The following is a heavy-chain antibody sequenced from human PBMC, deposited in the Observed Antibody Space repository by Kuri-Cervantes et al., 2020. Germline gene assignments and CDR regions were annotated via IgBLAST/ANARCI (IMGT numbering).Heavy chain of an antibody. Sequence: GGSLRLSCAASGFTFSSYAMHWVRQAPGKGLEWVAVISYDGSNKYYADSVKGRFTISRDNSKNTLYLQMNSLRAEDTAVYYCARDGGKDGSELEGTWWGQGTLVTVSS. V-gene: IGHV3-30*07. CDR3: ARDGGKDGSELEGTW. CDR2: ISYDGSNK. J-gene: IGHJ4*02. CDR1: GFTFSSYA. D-gene: IGHD3-10*01.